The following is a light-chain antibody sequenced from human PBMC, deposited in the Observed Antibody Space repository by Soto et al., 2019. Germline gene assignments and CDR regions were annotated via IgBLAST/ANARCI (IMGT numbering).Light chain of an antibody. V-gene: IGKV3-20*01. J-gene: IGKJ1*01. Sequence: EIVLTHSAGTLSLSPEERATLSCRASQSVSSSYLAWYQQKPGQAPRLLIYGASSRATGIPDRFSGSGSGTDFTLTISRLEPEDFAVYYCQQYGSSPRTFGQGTKVDIK. CDR2: GAS. CDR3: QQYGSSPRT. CDR1: QSVSSSY.